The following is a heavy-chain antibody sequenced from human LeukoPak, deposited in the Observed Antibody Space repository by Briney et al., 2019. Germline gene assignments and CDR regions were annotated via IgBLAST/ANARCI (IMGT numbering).Heavy chain of an antibody. CDR3: ARDLFAVTTKIPGY. Sequence: PGGSLRLSCAASGFTFSSYSMNWVRQAPGKGLEWVSSISSSSSYIYYADSVKGRFTISRDNAKNSLYLQMNSLRAEDTAVYYCARDLFAVTTKIPGYWGQGTLVTASS. D-gene: IGHD4-17*01. J-gene: IGHJ4*02. CDR1: GFTFSSYS. CDR2: ISSSSSYI. V-gene: IGHV3-21*01.